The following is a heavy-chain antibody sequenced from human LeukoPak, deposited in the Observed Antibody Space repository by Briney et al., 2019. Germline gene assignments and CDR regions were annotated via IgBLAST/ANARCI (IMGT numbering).Heavy chain of an antibody. V-gene: IGHV3-53*01. J-gene: IGHJ3*02. CDR3: ASWLKEYHSDSSGYCPSDGFDI. Sequence: GGSLRLSCAASRVTVSSNYMSWVRHAPRKGLERVSIIYSDGSTYYADSVKSRFTISRDNSKNTLYLQMSSLRAEDAAVYYCASWLKEYHSDSSGYCPSDGFDIWGQGTMVTVSS. CDR2: IYSDGST. CDR1: RVTVSSNY. D-gene: IGHD3-22*01.